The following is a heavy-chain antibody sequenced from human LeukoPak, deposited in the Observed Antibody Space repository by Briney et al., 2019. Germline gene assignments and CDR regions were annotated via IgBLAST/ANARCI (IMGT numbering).Heavy chain of an antibody. Sequence: NTSETLSLTCAVYGGSFSGYYWSWNRQPPGKGLEWIGEINHSGSTNYNPSLKSRVTTSVDTSKNQFSLKLSSVTAAETAVYYCARYYYGMDVWGQGTTVTVSS. J-gene: IGHJ6*02. CDR2: INHSGST. CDR1: GGSFSGYY. V-gene: IGHV4-34*01. CDR3: ARYYYGMDV.